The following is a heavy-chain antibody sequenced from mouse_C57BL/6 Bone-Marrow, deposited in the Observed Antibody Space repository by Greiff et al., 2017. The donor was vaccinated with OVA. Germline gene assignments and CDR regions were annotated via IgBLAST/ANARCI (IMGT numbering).Heavy chain of an antibody. Sequence: EVMLVESEGGLVQPGSSMKLSCTASGFTFSDYYMAWVRQVPEKGLEWVANINYDGSSTYYLDSLKSRFIISRDNAKNILYLQMSSLKSEDTATYYCAREFLFITTVVADWYFDVWGTGTTVTVSS. CDR1: GFTFSDYY. CDR3: AREFLFITTVVADWYFDV. V-gene: IGHV5-16*01. D-gene: IGHD1-1*01. CDR2: INYDGSST. J-gene: IGHJ1*03.